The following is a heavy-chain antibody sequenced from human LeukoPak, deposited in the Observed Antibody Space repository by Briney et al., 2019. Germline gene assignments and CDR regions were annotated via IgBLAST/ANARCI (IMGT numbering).Heavy chain of an antibody. J-gene: IGHJ4*02. Sequence: GGSLRLSCAASGFTFSSYAMSWVRQAPGKGLEWVSAISGSGGSTYYADSVKGRFTISRDNSKNTLYLQMNSLRAEDTVVYYCAKAPPAVAGTPYYFDYWGQGTLVTVSS. CDR2: ISGSGGST. CDR1: GFTFSSYA. CDR3: AKAPPAVAGTPYYFDY. D-gene: IGHD6-19*01. V-gene: IGHV3-23*01.